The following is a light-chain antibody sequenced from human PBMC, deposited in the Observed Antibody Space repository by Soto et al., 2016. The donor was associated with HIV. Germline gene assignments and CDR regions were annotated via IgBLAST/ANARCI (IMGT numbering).Light chain of an antibody. Sequence: SYVLTQSPSVSVAPGKTARIACGGNNIGSKSVHWYQQKPGQAPMLVVYDDNDRPSGIPERFSGSNSGNTATLTISRVEAGDEADYYCQVWDTSSDHVVFGGGTKLTVL. J-gene: IGLJ2*01. CDR3: QVWDTSSDHVV. V-gene: IGLV3-21*03. CDR2: DDN. CDR1: NIGSKS.